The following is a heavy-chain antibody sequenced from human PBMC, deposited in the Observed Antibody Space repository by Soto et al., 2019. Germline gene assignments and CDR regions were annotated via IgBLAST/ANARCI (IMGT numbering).Heavy chain of an antibody. CDR3: VRSRQMESGNDYGLDV. Sequence: QVQLQESGSGLVKPSQSLSLTCTVSGVSLNAADTWWSWIRQSPGKGLEFIGYYHSGGSTYYDASLRSRVIISADTSNSQFSLKLSSVTVAYTAVYFCVRSRQMESGNDYGLDVWGQGTTVTVSS. V-gene: IGHV4-30-4*01. J-gene: IGHJ6*02. CDR1: GVSLNAADTW. D-gene: IGHD1-1*01. CDR2: YHSGGST.